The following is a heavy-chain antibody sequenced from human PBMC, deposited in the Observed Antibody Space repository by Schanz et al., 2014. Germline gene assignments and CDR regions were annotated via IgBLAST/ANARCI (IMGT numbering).Heavy chain of an antibody. CDR3: TPAHYSSNYETLDY. V-gene: IGHV3-15*01. D-gene: IGHD6-13*01. CDR1: GFTMRNEW. J-gene: IGHJ4*02. Sequence: EVQLVESGGGLVKPGGSLRLSCAASGFTMRNEWMSWVRQAPGKGLEWVARIKSRIHGGTTDYAAPVKGRFTISRDDSKHTVYLQMDRLKTEDTALYYCTPAHYSSNYETLDYWGQGPLVTVSS. CDR2: IKSRIHGGTT.